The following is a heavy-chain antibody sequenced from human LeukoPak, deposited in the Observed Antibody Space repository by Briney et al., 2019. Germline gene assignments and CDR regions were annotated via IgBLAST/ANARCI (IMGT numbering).Heavy chain of an antibody. CDR2: IDTDGIST. CDR1: GFTFRSYW. Sequence: GGSLRLTCAASGFTFRSYWMHWVRQAPGKGLVWVARIDTDGISTSYADSVKGRFTISRDNAKNTLYLQTNSLRVEDTAVYYCTKDTFGNHDCWGQGTLVTVSS. V-gene: IGHV3-74*01. D-gene: IGHD3-10*01. CDR3: TKDTFGNHDC. J-gene: IGHJ4*02.